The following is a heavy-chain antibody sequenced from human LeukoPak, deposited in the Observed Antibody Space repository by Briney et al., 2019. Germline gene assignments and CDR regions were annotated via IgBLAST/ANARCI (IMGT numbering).Heavy chain of an antibody. CDR1: GYTFTSYD. V-gene: IGHV1-8*02. J-gene: IGHJ6*03. CDR3: ARGGTAMVISSRYYYYYMDV. CDR2: MNPNSGNT. Sequence: ASVKVSCKASGYTFTSYDINWVRQATGQGLEWMGWMNPNSGNTGYAQKFQGRVTMTRNTSISTAYMELSSLRSEDTAVYYCARGGTAMVISSRYYYYYMDVWGKGTTVTISS. D-gene: IGHD5-18*01.